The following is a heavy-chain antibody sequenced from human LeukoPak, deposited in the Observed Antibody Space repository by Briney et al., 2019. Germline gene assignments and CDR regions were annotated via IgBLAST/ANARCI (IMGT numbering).Heavy chain of an antibody. CDR2: INAYNGNT. Sequence: ASVKVSCKASGYTFTGYYMHWVRQAPGQGLEWMGWINAYNGNTNYAQKLQGRVTMTTDTSTSTAYMELRSLRSDDTAVYYCARDRRYSGPTSLTNWFDPWGQGTLVTVS. V-gene: IGHV1-18*04. D-gene: IGHD1-26*01. J-gene: IGHJ5*02. CDR1: GYTFTGYY. CDR3: ARDRRYSGPTSLTNWFDP.